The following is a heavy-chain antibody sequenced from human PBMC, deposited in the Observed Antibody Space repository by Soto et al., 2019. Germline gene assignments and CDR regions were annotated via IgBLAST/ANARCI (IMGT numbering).Heavy chain of an antibody. V-gene: IGHV4-4*02. J-gene: IGHJ4*02. CDR2: IYHSGST. CDR1: GGSISSSYW. Sequence: QVQLQESGPGVVTPSGTLSLTCAVSGGSISSSYWWNWVRQPPGRGLEWIGKIYHSGSTNYNPSLKNRVTISVDNSNNQFSLTLSAVSAADKAVYFCVTSLNYDFCRDGGRHYYFDYWGQGTLVTVSS. CDR3: VTSLNYDFCRDGGRHYYFDY. D-gene: IGHD3-3*01.